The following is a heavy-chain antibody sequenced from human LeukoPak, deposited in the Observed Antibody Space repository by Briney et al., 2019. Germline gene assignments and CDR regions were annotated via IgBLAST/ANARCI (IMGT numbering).Heavy chain of an antibody. D-gene: IGHD3-16*01. V-gene: IGHV3-23*01. CDR2: ISGSGGST. CDR3: AKYSMGRGSGVYFDY. J-gene: IGHJ4*02. CDR1: GFTFSSYN. Sequence: PGGSLRLSCAASGFTFSSYNMNWVRQAPGKRLEWVSAISGSGGSTYYADSVKGRFTISRDNSKNTLYLQMNSLRAEDTAVYYCAKYSMGRGSGVYFDYWGQGTLVTVSS.